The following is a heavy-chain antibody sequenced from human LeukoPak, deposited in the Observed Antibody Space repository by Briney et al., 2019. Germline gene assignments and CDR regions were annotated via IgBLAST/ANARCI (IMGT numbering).Heavy chain of an antibody. V-gene: IGHV3-53*01. Sequence: GGSLRLSCAASGFTVSSNYMSWVRQAPGKGLEWVSVIYSGGSTYYADSVKGRFTISRDNSKNTLYLQMNSLRAEDTAVYYCARDRQGYDSSGSFDYWGQGTLVTVSS. CDR1: GFTVSSNY. J-gene: IGHJ4*02. D-gene: IGHD3-22*01. CDR2: IYSGGST. CDR3: ARDRQGYDSSGSFDY.